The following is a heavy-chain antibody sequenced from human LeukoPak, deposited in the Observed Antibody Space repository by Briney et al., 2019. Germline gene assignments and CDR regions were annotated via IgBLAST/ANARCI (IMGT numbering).Heavy chain of an antibody. CDR1: GXSISTSNW. V-gene: IGHV4-4*02. J-gene: IGHJ5*02. CDR2: NYHSGSI. D-gene: IGHD5-12*01. Sequence: SETLSLTCAVSGXSISTSNWRSLVRPPPGEGLEWIGQNYHSGSINYNPSLKSRVTISLDNSKNQFSLELTSVTAADTAVYYCARSFRYSGYDYYFDPWGQGTLVTVSS. CDR3: ARSFRYSGYDYYFDP.